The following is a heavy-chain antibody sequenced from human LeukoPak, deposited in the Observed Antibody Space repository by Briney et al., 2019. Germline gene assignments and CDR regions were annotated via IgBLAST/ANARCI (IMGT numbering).Heavy chain of an antibody. CDR2: ISWDGGST. J-gene: IGHJ6*03. Sequence: GGSLRLSCAASGFTFDDYAMHWVRQAPGKGLEWVSLISWDGGSTYYADSVKGRFTISRDNSKNTLYLQMNSLRAEDTAVYYCARAKWELYYYYYMDVWGKGTTVTISS. CDR1: GFTFDDYA. CDR3: ARAKWELYYYYYMDV. V-gene: IGHV3-43D*03. D-gene: IGHD1-26*01.